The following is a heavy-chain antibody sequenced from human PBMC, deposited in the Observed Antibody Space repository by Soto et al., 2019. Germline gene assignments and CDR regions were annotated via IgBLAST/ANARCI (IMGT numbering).Heavy chain of an antibody. CDR3: ARNPTSYYYGMDV. Sequence: PGGSLRLSCAASGFTFSSYGMHWVRQAPGKGLEWVAVIWYDGSNKYYADSVKGRFTISRDNSKNTLYLQMNSLRAEDTAVYYCARNPTSYYYGMDVWGQGTTVTVSS. CDR1: GFTFSSYG. V-gene: IGHV3-33*01. CDR2: IWYDGSNK. J-gene: IGHJ6*02.